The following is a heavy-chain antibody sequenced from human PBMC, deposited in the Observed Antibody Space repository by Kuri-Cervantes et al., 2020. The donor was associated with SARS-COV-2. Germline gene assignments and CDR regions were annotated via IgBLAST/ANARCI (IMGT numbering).Heavy chain of an antibody. D-gene: IGHD3-10*01. J-gene: IGHJ6*02. CDR1: GGSISSGSYY. Sequence: SETLSLTCTVSGGSISSGSYYWSWIRQPPGKGLEWIGYIYYSGSTNYNPSLKSRVTISVDTSKNQFSLKLSSVTAADTAVYYCATSYGGSGSYYYGMDVWGQGTTVTVSS. CDR2: IYYSGST. V-gene: IGHV4-61*01. CDR3: ATSYGGSGSYYYGMDV.